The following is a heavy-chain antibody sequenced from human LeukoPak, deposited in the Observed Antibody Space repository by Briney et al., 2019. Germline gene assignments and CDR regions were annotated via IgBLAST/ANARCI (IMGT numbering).Heavy chain of an antibody. Sequence: PSETLSLTCTVSGDSISNYYWTWIRQTPGKGLEWIGNLYHSGAADYNPSLKTRVTTSVDTSKDQFSQSLRSSTAADTAVYFCARLGKTYYMDVWGTGTTVTVSS. CDR2: LYHSGAA. CDR3: ARLGKTYYMDV. CDR1: GDSISNYY. V-gene: IGHV4-59*08. J-gene: IGHJ6*03. D-gene: IGHD1/OR15-1a*01.